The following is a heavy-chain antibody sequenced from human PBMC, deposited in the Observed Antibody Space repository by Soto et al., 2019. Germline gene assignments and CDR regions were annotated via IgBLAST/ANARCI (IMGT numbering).Heavy chain of an antibody. D-gene: IGHD6-19*01. V-gene: IGHV4-59*08. CDR2: IYYSGST. Sequence: QVQLQESGPGLVKPSETLSLTCTVSGGSISSYYWSWIRQPPGKGLEWIGYIYYSGSTNYNPSLKGRVTVSVDTSKNQFSLKLSSVTAADTAVYYCARRTIGYSSGWYWFDYWGQGTLVTVSS. CDR1: GGSISSYY. J-gene: IGHJ4*02. CDR3: ARRTIGYSSGWYWFDY.